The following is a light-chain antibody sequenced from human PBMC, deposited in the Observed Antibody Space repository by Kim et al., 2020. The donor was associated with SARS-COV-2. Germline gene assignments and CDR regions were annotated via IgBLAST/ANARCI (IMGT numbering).Light chain of an antibody. V-gene: IGKV3-11*01. Sequence: EIVLTQSPATLSLSPGEGATLSCRASQSVSSYLAWYQQKPGQAPRLPIYDASNRATGIPARFSGSGSGTDFTLTISSLEAEDFAVYYCQQRSNWPPLYAFGQETKLEI. CDR2: DAS. J-gene: IGKJ2*01. CDR1: QSVSSY. CDR3: QQRSNWPPLYA.